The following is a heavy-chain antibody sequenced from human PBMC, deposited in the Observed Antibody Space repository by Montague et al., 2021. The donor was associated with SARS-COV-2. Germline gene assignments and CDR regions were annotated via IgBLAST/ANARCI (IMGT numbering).Heavy chain of an antibody. Sequence: SETLSLTCSVSGASITSYYCIWMRQPPGQRLEWIGYIYYSGTTTYNPSLESRLTISRDTSKNQFSLKLSSVTAADTAVYYCARLRYYGGNSGFEGLVDYWGQGALVTVSS. V-gene: IGHV4-59*08. CDR2: IYYSGTT. D-gene: IGHD4-23*01. CDR1: GASITSYY. CDR3: ARLRYYGGNSGFEGLVDY. J-gene: IGHJ4*02.